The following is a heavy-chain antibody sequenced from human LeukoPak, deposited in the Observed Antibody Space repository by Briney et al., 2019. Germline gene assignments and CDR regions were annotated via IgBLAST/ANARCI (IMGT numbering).Heavy chain of an antibody. CDR1: GYTFTGYY. CDR3: ARDNGKLTLYAFDI. D-gene: IGHD1-7*01. CDR2: INPNSGGT. V-gene: IGHV1-2*06. J-gene: IGHJ3*02. Sequence: ASVKVSCKASGYTFTGYYMHWVRQAPGQGLEWMGRINPNSGGTNYAQKFQGRVTMTRDTSISTAYMELSRLRSDDAAVYYCARDNGKLTLYAFDIWGQGTMVTVSS.